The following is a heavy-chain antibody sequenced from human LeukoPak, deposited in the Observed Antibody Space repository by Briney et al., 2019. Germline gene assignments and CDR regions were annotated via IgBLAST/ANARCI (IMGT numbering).Heavy chain of an antibody. CDR2: IYHSGST. Sequence: SETLSLTCTVSGYSISSGYYWGWIRQPPGKGLGWIGSIYHSGSTYYNPSLKSRVTISVDTSKNQFSLKLSSVTAADTAVYYCASSDAITMVRGVKFDPWGQGTLVTVSS. J-gene: IGHJ5*02. D-gene: IGHD3-10*01. V-gene: IGHV4-38-2*02. CDR1: GYSISSGYY. CDR3: ASSDAITMVRGVKFDP.